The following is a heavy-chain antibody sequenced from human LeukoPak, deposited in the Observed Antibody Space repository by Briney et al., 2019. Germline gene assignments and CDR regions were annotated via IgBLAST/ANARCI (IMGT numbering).Heavy chain of an antibody. CDR3: AKDGAWLRFDD. J-gene: IGHJ4*02. Sequence: GGTLRLSCAASGFTFSSYGMSWVRQAPGKGLEWVSAISVSGGSTDYADSVKGRFTISRDNSKNTLYLQMNSLRAEDTAVYYCAKDGAWLRFDDWGQGILVTVSS. CDR1: GFTFSSYG. D-gene: IGHD5-12*01. V-gene: IGHV3-23*01. CDR2: ISVSGGST.